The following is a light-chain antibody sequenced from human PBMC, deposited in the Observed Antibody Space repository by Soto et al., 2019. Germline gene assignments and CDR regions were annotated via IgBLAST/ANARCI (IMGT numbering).Light chain of an antibody. CDR1: YSNIGSNT. Sequence: QSVLTQPPSASGTPGQGVIISCSGTYSNIGSNTVKRYRQVPGSAPKFLIYSNNERPSGVPDRFSGSKSGTSASLAISGLQSEDDADYYCATWDDALRGWVFGGGTQLTVL. CDR3: ATWDDALRGWV. J-gene: IGLJ7*01. V-gene: IGLV1-44*01. CDR2: SNN.